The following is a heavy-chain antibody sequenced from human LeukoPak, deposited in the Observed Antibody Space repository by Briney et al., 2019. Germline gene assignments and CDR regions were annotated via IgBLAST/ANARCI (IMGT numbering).Heavy chain of an antibody. D-gene: IGHD4-17*01. J-gene: IGHJ4*02. CDR1: GLTFSSYA. Sequence: GGSLRLSCAASGLTFSSYAMSWVRQAPGKGLEWVSAISGSGARTYYADPVKGRFTISRDNSKNTLYLQMNSLRAEDTAVYYCAKEDRYGAKNYWGQGTLVTVSS. CDR2: ISGSGART. CDR3: AKEDRYGAKNY. V-gene: IGHV3-23*01.